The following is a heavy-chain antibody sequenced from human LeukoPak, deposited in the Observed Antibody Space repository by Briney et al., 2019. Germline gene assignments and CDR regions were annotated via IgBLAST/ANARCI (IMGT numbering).Heavy chain of an antibody. CDR3: ATDYDFWNGLDV. J-gene: IGHJ6*02. CDR2: INHSGST. V-gene: IGHV4-34*01. Sequence: SSETLSLTRAVYGGSFSGYYWSWIRQPPEKGLEWIGEINHSGSTNYNPSLKSRVTISVDTSKNQFSLKLSSVTAADTAVYYCATDYDFWNGLDVWGQGTTVTVSS. CDR1: GGSFSGYY. D-gene: IGHD3-3*01.